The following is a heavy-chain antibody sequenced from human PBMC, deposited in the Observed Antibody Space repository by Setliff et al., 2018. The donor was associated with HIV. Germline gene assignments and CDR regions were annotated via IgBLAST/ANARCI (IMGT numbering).Heavy chain of an antibody. Sequence: GGSLRLSCTASGFSFDDYALTWVRQAPGKGLEWVGFIRSKYYGGAPAYAASVEGRVTISRDDSQGIAYLQMDSLKTEDTAVYYCARGPHMYCTVTNCMYDSWGQGALVTVSS. CDR3: ARGPHMYCTVTNCMYDS. D-gene: IGHD2-8*02. CDR1: GFSFDDYA. V-gene: IGHV3-49*04. J-gene: IGHJ4*02. CDR2: IRSKYYGGAP.